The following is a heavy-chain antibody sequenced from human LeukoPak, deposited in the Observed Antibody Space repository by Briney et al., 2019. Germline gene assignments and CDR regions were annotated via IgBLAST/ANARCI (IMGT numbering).Heavy chain of an antibody. J-gene: IGHJ6*02. V-gene: IGHV4-59*08. CDR1: GGSISSYY. CDR2: IYYSGST. CDR3: ARHVLKYYYYYGMDV. D-gene: IGHD2-8*02. Sequence: SETLSLTCTVSGGSISSYYWSWIRQPPGEGLEWIGYIYYSGSTNYNPSLKSRVTISVDTSKNQFSLKLSSVTAADTAVYYCARHVLKYYYYYGMDVWGQGTTVTVSS.